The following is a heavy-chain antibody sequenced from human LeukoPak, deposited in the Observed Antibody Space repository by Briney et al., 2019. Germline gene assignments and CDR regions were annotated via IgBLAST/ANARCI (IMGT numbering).Heavy chain of an antibody. CDR1: GFTFSRYW. Sequence: KPGGSLRLSCAASGFTFSRYWMSWVRQAPGKGLEWVSSISSSSSYIYYADSVKGRFTISRDNAKNSLYLQMNSLRAEDTAVYYCARDQHYYDSSGHPEYFQHWGQGTLVTVSS. J-gene: IGHJ1*01. CDR2: ISSSSSYI. V-gene: IGHV3-21*01. CDR3: ARDQHYYDSSGHPEYFQH. D-gene: IGHD3-22*01.